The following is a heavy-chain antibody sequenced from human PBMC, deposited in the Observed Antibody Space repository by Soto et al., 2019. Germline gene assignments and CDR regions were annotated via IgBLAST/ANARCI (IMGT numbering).Heavy chain of an antibody. V-gene: IGHV5-51*01. CDR3: ARRTCSSTSCPHRPPHYYYYYGMDV. D-gene: IGHD2-2*01. J-gene: IGHJ6*02. CDR1: GYSFTSYW. CDR2: IYPGDSDT. Sequence: PGESLKISCKGSGYSFTSYWIGWVRQMPGKGLEWMGIIYPGDSDTRYSPSFQGQVTISADKSISTAYLQWSSLKASDTAMYYCARRTCSSTSCPHRPPHYYYYYGMDVWGQGTTVTVSS.